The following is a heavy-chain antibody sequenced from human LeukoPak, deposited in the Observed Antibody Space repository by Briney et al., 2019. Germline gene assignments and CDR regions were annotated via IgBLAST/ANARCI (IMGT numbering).Heavy chain of an antibody. CDR3: AKECRPMLWYGERGYYYYYYMDV. Sequence: GGSLRLSCAASGFTFSSYGMSWVRQAPGKGLEWVSAISGSGGSTYYADSVKGRFTISRDNSKNTLYLQMNRLTAKDTAVYYCAKECRPMLWYGERGYYYYYYMDVWGKGTTVTISS. D-gene: IGHD3-10*01. V-gene: IGHV3-23*01. J-gene: IGHJ6*03. CDR1: GFTFSSYG. CDR2: ISGSGGST.